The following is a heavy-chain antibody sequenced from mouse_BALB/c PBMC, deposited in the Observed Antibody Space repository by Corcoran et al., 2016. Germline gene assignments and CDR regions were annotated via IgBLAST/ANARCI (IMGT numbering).Heavy chain of an antibody. Sequence: QIQLVQSGPELKKPGETVKISCKASGYTFTNYGMNWVKQAPGKGLKWMGWINTYTGEPTYADDFKGRFAFSLETSASTAYLQINNLKNEDMATYFFSREGRLRAMDYWGQGTSLTVSS. CDR2: INTYTGEP. D-gene: IGHD2-4*01. V-gene: IGHV9-1*02. CDR3: SREGRLRAMDY. CDR1: GYTFTNYG. J-gene: IGHJ4*01.